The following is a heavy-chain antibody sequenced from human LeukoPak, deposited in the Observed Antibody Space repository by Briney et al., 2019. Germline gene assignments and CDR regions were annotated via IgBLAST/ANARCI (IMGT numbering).Heavy chain of an antibody. D-gene: IGHD1-1*01. Sequence: GRSLRLSCAASGFTFRNFGMHWVRQGPGKGLEWVAVIYYDGGKKYYADSVKGRFTISRDNSKNTLYLQLNSLRAEDTAVYYCAGDRLEIKYFDLWGRGTQVTVSS. CDR2: IYYDGGKK. V-gene: IGHV3-33*01. J-gene: IGHJ2*01. CDR3: AGDRLEIKYFDL. CDR1: GFTFRNFG.